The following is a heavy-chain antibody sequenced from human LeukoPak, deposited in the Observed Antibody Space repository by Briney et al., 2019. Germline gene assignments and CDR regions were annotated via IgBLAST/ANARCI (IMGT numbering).Heavy chain of an antibody. V-gene: IGHV4-59*04. CDR3: ARLELVRRGWYFDY. J-gene: IGHJ4*02. CDR1: GGSISSYY. CDR2: IYYSGST. Sequence: SETLSLTCTVSGGSISSYYWSWIRQPPGKGLEWIGYIYYSGSTYYNPSLKSRVTISVDTSKNQFSLKLSSVTAADTAVYYCARLELVRRGWYFDYWGQGTLVTVSS. D-gene: IGHD6-6*01.